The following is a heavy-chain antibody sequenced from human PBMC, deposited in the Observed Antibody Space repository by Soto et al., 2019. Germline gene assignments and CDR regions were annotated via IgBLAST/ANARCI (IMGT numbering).Heavy chain of an antibody. J-gene: IGHJ3*02. CDR1: GFIFDAYA. V-gene: IGHV3-9*01. CDR2: IGWNGGNI. CDR3: TRTDAFDI. Sequence: EVQLVESGGGLVQPGRSLRLSCAASGFIFDAYAMHWVRQAPGKGLEWVSGIGWNGGNIGYADSVKGRFTISRDNAKNSLYLQMNSLRTEDTAFYYCTRTDAFDIWGHGTMVTVSS.